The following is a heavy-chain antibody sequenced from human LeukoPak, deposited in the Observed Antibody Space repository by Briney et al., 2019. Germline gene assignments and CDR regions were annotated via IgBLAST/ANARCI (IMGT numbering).Heavy chain of an antibody. Sequence: SQTLSLTCTVSGGSISSGDYYWSWIRQPPGKGLEWIGYIYYSGSTYYNPSLKSRVTISVDTSKNQFSLKLSSVTAADTAVYYCARGYCTNGVCYFFDYWGQGTLVTVSS. CDR2: IYYSGST. D-gene: IGHD2-8*01. V-gene: IGHV4-30-4*08. CDR1: GGSISSGDYY. CDR3: ARGYCTNGVCYFFDY. J-gene: IGHJ4*02.